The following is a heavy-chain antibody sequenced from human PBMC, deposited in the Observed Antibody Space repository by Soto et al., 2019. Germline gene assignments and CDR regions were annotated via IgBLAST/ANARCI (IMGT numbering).Heavy chain of an antibody. Sequence: EVQLLESGGGLVQPGGSLRLSCAASGFTFSSYAMSWVRQAPGKGLEWVSAISGSGGSTYYADSVKGRFTISRDNSKNTLYLQMHSLRAEDTAVYYCAKVVGATRRTAEYYCDYWGQGTLVTVSS. D-gene: IGHD1-26*01. V-gene: IGHV3-23*01. CDR1: GFTFSSYA. CDR2: ISGSGGST. J-gene: IGHJ4*02. CDR3: AKVVGATRRTAEYYCDY.